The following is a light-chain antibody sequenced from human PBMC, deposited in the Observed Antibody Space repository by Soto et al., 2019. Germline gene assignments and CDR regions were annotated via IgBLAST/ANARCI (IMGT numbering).Light chain of an antibody. J-gene: IGKJ2*01. V-gene: IGKV1-33*01. CDR1: QDISNF. Sequence: DIQMTQSPSSLTASVGDRVMISCHASQDISNFLNWYQQKPGKAPKLLIYDTSNLERGVPSRFSGGGSGTDFTFASSSLQPEDIATYYCQQYDNLPQTFGQGTKLEIK. CDR2: DTS. CDR3: QQYDNLPQT.